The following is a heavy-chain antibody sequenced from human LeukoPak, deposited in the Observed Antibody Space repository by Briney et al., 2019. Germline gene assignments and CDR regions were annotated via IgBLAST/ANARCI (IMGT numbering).Heavy chain of an antibody. CDR3: ARDGPVRGVY. V-gene: IGHV4-30-2*01. CDR1: GGSISSGGYY. Sequence: NTSETLSLTCTVSGGSISSGGYYWSWIRQPPGKGLEWIGYIYHSGSTYYNPSLKSRVTISVDRSKNQFSLKLSSVTAADTAVYYCARDGPVRGVYWGQGTLVTVSS. CDR2: IYHSGST. D-gene: IGHD2-8*01. J-gene: IGHJ4*02.